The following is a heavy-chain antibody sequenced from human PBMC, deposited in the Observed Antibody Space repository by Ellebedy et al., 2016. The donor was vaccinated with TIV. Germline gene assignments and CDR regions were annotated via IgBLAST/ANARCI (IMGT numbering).Heavy chain of an antibody. J-gene: IGHJ4*02. Sequence: SLKISCAASGFTFDDFAMHWVRQAPGKGLEWVSGISWNSDNIGYADSVKGRFTISRDNSRNTLYLQMHSLRVEDTAVYFCAKPSITTGRRFDHWGQGTLVTVSS. V-gene: IGHV3-9*01. CDR1: GFTFDDFA. CDR2: ISWNSDNI. D-gene: IGHD1-14*01. CDR3: AKPSITTGRRFDH.